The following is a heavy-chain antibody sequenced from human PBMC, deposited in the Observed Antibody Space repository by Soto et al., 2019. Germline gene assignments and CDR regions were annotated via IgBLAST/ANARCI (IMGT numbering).Heavy chain of an antibody. CDR3: ASAESGIVDF. CDR1: GFTFSNFG. CDR2: MWSDGSKK. V-gene: IGHV3-33*01. J-gene: IGHJ6*02. Sequence: QMRLVESGGGVVQPGTSLRLSCAASGFTFSNFGMHWVRQAPGKGLEWVAVMWSDGSKKDYADSVKGRFIISSDRSKSMLYLQMNSLGVEDTGVYYCASAESGIVDFWGQGAMVTVSS. D-gene: IGHD2-21*01.